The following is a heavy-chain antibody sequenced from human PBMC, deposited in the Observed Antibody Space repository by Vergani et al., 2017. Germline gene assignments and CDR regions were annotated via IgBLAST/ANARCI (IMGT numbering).Heavy chain of an antibody. V-gene: IGHV3-23*01. CDR1: GFTFSTYA. CDR2: ISGSGGST. CDR3: AKDKDPTTVTPYYFDY. Sequence: EVQLLESGGGLVQPGGSLRLSCAASGFTFSTYAMTWVRQAPGKGLEWVSAISGSGGSTYYADSVKGRFTISRDNSKNTLYLQMNSLRAEDTAVYYCAKDKDPTTVTPYYFDYWGQGTLVTVSS. D-gene: IGHD4-17*01. J-gene: IGHJ4*02.